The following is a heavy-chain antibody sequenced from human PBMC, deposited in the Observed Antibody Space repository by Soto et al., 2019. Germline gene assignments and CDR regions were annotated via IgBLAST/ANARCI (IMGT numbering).Heavy chain of an antibody. V-gene: IGHV4-59*01. D-gene: IGHD6-13*01. CDR3: ARANSSTWYKSEYKWFDP. CDR1: GASINDFY. CDR2: MYYSETT. J-gene: IGHJ5*02. Sequence: SETLSLTCTVSGASINDFYWSWIRQTPGKGLEWVGFMYYSETTKYNPSLKGRVNMSLDTSKNQVSLHLKSVTAADTAVYYCARANSSTWYKSEYKWFDPWGQGTQVTVSS.